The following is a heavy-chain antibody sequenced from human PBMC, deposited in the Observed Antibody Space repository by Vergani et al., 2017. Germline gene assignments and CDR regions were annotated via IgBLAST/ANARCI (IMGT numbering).Heavy chain of an antibody. Sequence: QVQLQESGPGLVKPSQTLSLTCTFSGGSINSDNYHWGWIRQHPGKGLEWIGYIYYSGSNYYNPSLKSRVSMSVDTSKNQFSLKLSSVTAADTAVYYCTRGAYCSSSSCPPKYWGHGTRVTVSS. D-gene: IGHD2-2*01. CDR3: TRGAYCSSSSCPPKY. CDR2: IYYSGSN. CDR1: GGSINSDNYH. V-gene: IGHV4-31*03. J-gene: IGHJ4*01.